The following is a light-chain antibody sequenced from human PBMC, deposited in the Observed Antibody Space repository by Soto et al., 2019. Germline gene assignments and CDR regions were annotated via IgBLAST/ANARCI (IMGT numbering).Light chain of an antibody. CDR3: QSYDSSLSAVV. Sequence: SVLTQPPSVSGAPGQRVIISCTGSSSNIGAGYDVHWYQQLPGTAPKLLIYVNSNRPSGVPDRFSGSKSGTSASLAITGLQAEDEADYYCQSYDSSLSAVVFGGGTKLTVL. J-gene: IGLJ2*01. CDR1: SSNIGAGYD. V-gene: IGLV1-40*01. CDR2: VNS.